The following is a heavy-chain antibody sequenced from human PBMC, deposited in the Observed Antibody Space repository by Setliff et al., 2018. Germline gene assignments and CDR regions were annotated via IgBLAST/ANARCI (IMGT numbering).Heavy chain of an antibody. D-gene: IGHD3-16*02. CDR3: ARRNYRTALDY. CDR2: IKQDGGEK. CDR1: GFTLSDYW. Sequence: PGESLKISCAASGFTLSDYWMAWVRQAPGKGLEWVANIKQDGGEKYYADSMKGRFTISRDNAKNSLYLQMNSLSAEDTAVYFCARRNYRTALDYWGQGTLVTVSS. J-gene: IGHJ4*02. V-gene: IGHV3-7*03.